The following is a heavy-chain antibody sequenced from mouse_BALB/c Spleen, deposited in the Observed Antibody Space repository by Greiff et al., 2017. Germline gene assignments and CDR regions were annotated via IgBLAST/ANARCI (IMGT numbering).Heavy chain of an antibody. CDR3: VRETARENAMDY. D-gene: IGHD3-2*01. CDR1: GFTFNTYA. Sequence: EVQLVESGGGLVQPKGSLKLSCAASGFTFNTYAMHWVCQAPGKGLEWVARIRSKSNNYATYYADSVKDRFTISRDDSQSMLYLQMNNLKTEDTAMYYCVRETARENAMDYWGQGTSVTVSS. V-gene: IGHV10-3*03. J-gene: IGHJ4*01. CDR2: IRSKSNNYAT.